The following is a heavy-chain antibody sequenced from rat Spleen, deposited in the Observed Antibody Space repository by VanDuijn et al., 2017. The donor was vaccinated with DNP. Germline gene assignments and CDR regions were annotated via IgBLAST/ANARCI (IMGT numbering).Heavy chain of an antibody. CDR1: GFTFSNYG. CDR3: ARHRTIMPYYYAMDA. J-gene: IGHJ4*01. V-gene: IGHV5S13*01. CDR2: ISTGGGNT. Sequence: EVQLVESGGGLVQPGRSLKLSCAASGFTFSNYGMHWIRQAPTQGLEWVASISTGGGNTYYRDSVKGRFTISRDNANAALYLQMDSLRSEDTATYYCARHRTIMPYYYAMDAWGQGASVTVSS. D-gene: IGHD1-12*01.